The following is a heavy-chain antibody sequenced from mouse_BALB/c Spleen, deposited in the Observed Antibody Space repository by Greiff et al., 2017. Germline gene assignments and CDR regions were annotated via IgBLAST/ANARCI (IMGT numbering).Heavy chain of an antibody. D-gene: IGHD1-1*01. J-gene: IGHJ4*01. CDR2: ISTYYGDT. Sequence: VQLQQSGAELVRPGVSVKISCKGSGYTFTDYAMHWVKQSHAKSLEWIGVISTYYGDTFYNQKFKGKATLTVDKSSSTAHMELLSLTSEDSAVYYCVWSSYGSSYVYAMDYWGQGTSVTVSS. V-gene: IGHV1S137*01. CDR1: GYTFTDYA. CDR3: VWSSYGSSYVYAMDY.